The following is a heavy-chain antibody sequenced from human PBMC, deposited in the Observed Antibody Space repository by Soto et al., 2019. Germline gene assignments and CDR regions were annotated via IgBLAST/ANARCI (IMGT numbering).Heavy chain of an antibody. J-gene: IGHJ5*01. CDR2: ISRDGSYI. CDR1: GFTFSRHA. Sequence: MQLLESGGGLVQPGGSLRLSCAASGFTFSRHAIHWVRLTPGRGLEWVLAISRDGSYIYYTDSVKGRFTVSRDNSKNTVFVQMNRLIPDDTALYFCARTRNGGVADSFDSWGQGTRVTVSS. CDR3: ARTRNGGVADSFDS. D-gene: IGHD3-3*01. V-gene: IGHV3-30*04.